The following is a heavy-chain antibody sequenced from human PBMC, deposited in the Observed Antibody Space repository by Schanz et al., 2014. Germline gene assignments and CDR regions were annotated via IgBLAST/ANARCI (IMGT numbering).Heavy chain of an antibody. D-gene: IGHD3-9*01. V-gene: IGHV1-46*01. Sequence: QVQLVQSGAEVKKPGASVKLSCKASGYTFTNYYIHWVRQAPGQGLEWMGRIYLSDGSTRYAQKFQGRVAMTRDTSISTAYMELSRLRFDDTAVYYCAFDRDDAYDIWGQGTTVTVSS. CDR1: GYTFTNYY. CDR2: IYLSDGST. CDR3: AFDRDDAYDI. J-gene: IGHJ3*02.